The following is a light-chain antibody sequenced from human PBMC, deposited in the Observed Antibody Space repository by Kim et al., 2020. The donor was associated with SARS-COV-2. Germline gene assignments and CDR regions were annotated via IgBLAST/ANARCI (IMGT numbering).Light chain of an antibody. CDR3: SSYTSSSTLV. CDR1: SSDVGGYNS. V-gene: IGLV2-14*03. J-gene: IGLJ1*01. Sequence: GRSITISCAGNSSDVGGYNSVSWYQPHPGNAPKLMIYDVSNRPSGVSNRFSGSKSGNTASLTISGLQAEDEADYYCSSYTSSSTLVFGTGTKVTVL. CDR2: DVS.